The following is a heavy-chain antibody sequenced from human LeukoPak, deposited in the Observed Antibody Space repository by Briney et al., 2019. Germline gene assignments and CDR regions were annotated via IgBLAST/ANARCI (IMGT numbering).Heavy chain of an antibody. D-gene: IGHD5-18*01. CDR3: ARRGEAMDPFDY. J-gene: IGHJ4*02. CDR1: GYSFTSYW. CDR2: IYPGDSDT. V-gene: IGHV5-51*01. Sequence: VESLKIPCKDSGYSFTSYWIGWVRQMPGKGLEWMGIIYPGDSDTRYSPSFQGQVTISADKSINTAYLQWSSLKASDTAIYYCARRGEAMDPFDYWGQGTLVTVSS.